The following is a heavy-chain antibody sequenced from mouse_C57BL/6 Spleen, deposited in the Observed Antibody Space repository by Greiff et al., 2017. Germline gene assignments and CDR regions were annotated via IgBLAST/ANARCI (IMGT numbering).Heavy chain of an antibody. CDR3: ARGGLGRIDY. D-gene: IGHD4-1*01. J-gene: IGHJ2*01. Sequence: EVKLMESGPVLVKPGASVKMSCKASGYTFTDYYMNWVKQSHGKSLEWIGVINPYNGGTSYNQKFKGKATLTVDKSSRTAYMELNSLTSEDSAVYYCARGGLGRIDYWGQGTTLTVSS. CDR2: INPYNGGT. CDR1: GYTFTDYY. V-gene: IGHV1-19*01.